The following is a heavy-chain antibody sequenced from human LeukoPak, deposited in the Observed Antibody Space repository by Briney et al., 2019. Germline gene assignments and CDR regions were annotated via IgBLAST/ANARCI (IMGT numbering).Heavy chain of an antibody. CDR2: ISYDGRDE. CDR1: GLAFSSYS. J-gene: IGHJ4*02. D-gene: IGHD3-3*01. Sequence: GGSLRLSCVASGLAFSSYSMHWVRQAPGKGLEWVGVISYDGRDESYPDSVKGRFTTSRDNSKNTVYLQMNSLRADDTAVYYCARDFTPEWFDIHWGQGTLVTVS. V-gene: IGHV3-30*04. CDR3: ARDFTPEWFDIH.